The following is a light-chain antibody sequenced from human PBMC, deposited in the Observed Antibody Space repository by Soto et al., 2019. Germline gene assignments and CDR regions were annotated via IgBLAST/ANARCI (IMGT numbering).Light chain of an antibody. CDR3: HQYNSYPYT. J-gene: IGKJ2*01. CDR1: QSISSW. CDR2: KAS. Sequence: DLQMTQSPSTLSASVGDRVTITCRASQSISSWLAWYQQKPGKAPKLLIYKASSLESGVPSRFSGSGSGTAFTLTISSLQPDDFATYYCHQYNSYPYTFGQGTKLEIK. V-gene: IGKV1-5*03.